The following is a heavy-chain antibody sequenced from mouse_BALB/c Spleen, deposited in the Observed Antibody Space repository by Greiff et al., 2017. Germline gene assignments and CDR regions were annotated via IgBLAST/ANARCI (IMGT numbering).Heavy chain of an antibody. V-gene: IGHV14-4*02. CDR3: NEGYGSSYNFDY. Sequence: VHVKQSGAELVRSGASVKLSCTASGFNIKDYYMHWVKQRPEQGLEWIGWIDPENGDTEYAPKFQGKATMTADTSSNTAYLQLSSLTSEDTAVYYCNEGYGSSYNFDYWGQGTTLTVSS. D-gene: IGHD1-1*01. CDR2: IDPENGDT. CDR1: GFNIKDYY. J-gene: IGHJ2*01.